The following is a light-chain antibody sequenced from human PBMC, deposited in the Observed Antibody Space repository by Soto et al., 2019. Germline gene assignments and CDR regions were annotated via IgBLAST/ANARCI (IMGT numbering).Light chain of an antibody. J-gene: IGKJ2*01. V-gene: IGKV3-15*01. CDR2: GAS. Sequence: EIVMTQSPAPLSVSPGERATLSCRASQSVSSNLAWYQQKPGQAPRLHIYGASTRATGIPARFSGSGSGTEFTLTISSLQSEDFAVYYCQQYNNWPRTFGQGTKLEIK. CDR1: QSVSSN. CDR3: QQYNNWPRT.